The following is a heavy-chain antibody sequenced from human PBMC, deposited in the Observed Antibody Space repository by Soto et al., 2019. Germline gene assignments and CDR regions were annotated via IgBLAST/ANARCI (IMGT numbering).Heavy chain of an antibody. CDR2: IWYDGSNK. CDR3: ARDRQYTNMVRGVIIPHYYYYYGMDV. V-gene: IGHV3-33*01. Sequence: GGSLRLSCAASGFTFSSYGMHWVRQAPGKGLEWVAVIWYDGSNKYYADSVKGRFTISRDNSKNTLYLQMNSLRAEDTAVYYCARDRQYTNMVRGVIIPHYYYYYGMDVWGQGTTVTVSS. J-gene: IGHJ6*02. D-gene: IGHD3-10*01. CDR1: GFTFSSYG.